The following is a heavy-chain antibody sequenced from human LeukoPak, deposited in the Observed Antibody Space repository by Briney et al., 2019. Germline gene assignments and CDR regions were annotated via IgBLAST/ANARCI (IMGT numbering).Heavy chain of an antibody. CDR3: ASCSSTNCY. V-gene: IGHV3-48*01. CDR2: ITGSSSTI. Sequence: QTGGSLRLSCAASPLTFSSSSINSAPPAPGKGLEWVSFITGSSSTIYYADSVKGRFTISRDNAKNSLYLQMNSLRAEDTAVYYCASCSSTNCYWGQGTLVTVSS. D-gene: IGHD2-2*01. CDR1: PLTFSSSS. J-gene: IGHJ4*02.